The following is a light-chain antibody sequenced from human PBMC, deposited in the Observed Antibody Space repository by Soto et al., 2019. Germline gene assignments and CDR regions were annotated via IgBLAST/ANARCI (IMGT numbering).Light chain of an antibody. J-gene: IGLJ3*02. Sequence: QSVLTQPPSVSGAPGQRVTISCTGSSSNIGAGYDVHWYQQLPGTAPKLLIYGNSNRPSGVPDRFSGSKSGTSASLAITGLQAEDEAGYYCQSYDNSLRGWVFGGGTKLTVL. V-gene: IGLV1-40*01. CDR3: QSYDNSLRGWV. CDR1: SSNIGAGYD. CDR2: GNS.